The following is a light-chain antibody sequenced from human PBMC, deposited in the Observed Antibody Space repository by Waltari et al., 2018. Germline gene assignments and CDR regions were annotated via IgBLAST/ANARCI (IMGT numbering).Light chain of an antibody. Sequence: QSALTQPASVSGSPGQSIAISCTGTSSDVGGYNSVSWYRHHPGGAPNLMVYDVTHRPAGVSDRFSGSQSGNTASLTISGLQAEDEADYYCTSYTSSATLVFGGGTKLTVL. J-gene: IGLJ3*02. CDR2: DVT. CDR3: TSYTSSATLV. CDR1: SSDVGGYNS. V-gene: IGLV2-14*01.